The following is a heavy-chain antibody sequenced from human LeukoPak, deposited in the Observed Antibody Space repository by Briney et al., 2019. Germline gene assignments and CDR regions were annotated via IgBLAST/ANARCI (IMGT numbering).Heavy chain of an antibody. J-gene: IGHJ5*02. V-gene: IGHV4-61*02. D-gene: IGHD6-13*01. Sequence: PSQTLSLTCTVSGGSLSSGSYYWSWIRQPAGKGLEWIGRIYTSGSTNYNPSLKSRVNISVDTSKNQFSLKLSSVTAADTAVYYCARGVAAAGTIWFDPWGQGTLVTVSS. CDR3: ARGVAAAGTIWFDP. CDR1: GGSLSSGSYY. CDR2: IYTSGST.